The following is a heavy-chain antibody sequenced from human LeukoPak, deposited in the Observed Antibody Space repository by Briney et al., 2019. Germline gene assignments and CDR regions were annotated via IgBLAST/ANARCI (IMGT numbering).Heavy chain of an antibody. CDR1: GYTFTSYD. CDR2: MNPNSGNT. Sequence: ASVKVSCKASGYTFTSYDINWVRQATGQGLEWMGWMNPNSGNTGYAQKFQGRVTMTRDTSISTAYMELSRLRSDDTAVYYCARGGCSGGSCYPPTNWFDPWGQGTLVTVSS. J-gene: IGHJ5*02. CDR3: ARGGCSGGSCYPPTNWFDP. D-gene: IGHD2-15*01. V-gene: IGHV1-8*01.